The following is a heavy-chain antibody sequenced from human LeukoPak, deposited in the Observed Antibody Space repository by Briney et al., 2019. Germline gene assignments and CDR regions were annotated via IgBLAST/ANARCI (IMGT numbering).Heavy chain of an antibody. J-gene: IGHJ4*02. V-gene: IGHV3-23*01. Sequence: GGSLRLSCVPSGITFSNSALSWVRQAPGKGLEWVSTITKSGDQTHYADSVRGLFTISRDIFKNTLYLQMNSLRAEDTAVYYCAKDHYYDSSGSFDYWGQGTLVTVSS. D-gene: IGHD3-22*01. CDR3: AKDHYYDSSGSFDY. CDR1: GITFSNSA. CDR2: ITKSGDQT.